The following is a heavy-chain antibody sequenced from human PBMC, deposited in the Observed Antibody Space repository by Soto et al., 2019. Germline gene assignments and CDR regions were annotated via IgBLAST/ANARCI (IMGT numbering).Heavy chain of an antibody. CDR3: ARGGQDFWSGPFDY. CDR2: IDTSGST. CDR1: GVSISNYY. D-gene: IGHD3-3*01. V-gene: IGHV4-4*07. Sequence: SETLSLTCTVSGVSISNYYCNWIRQPAGKGLEWIGRIDTSGSTNYNPSLKSRVTMSVDTSKQEFSLKLSSVTAADTALYYCARGGQDFWSGPFDYWGRGALVTVSS. J-gene: IGHJ4*02.